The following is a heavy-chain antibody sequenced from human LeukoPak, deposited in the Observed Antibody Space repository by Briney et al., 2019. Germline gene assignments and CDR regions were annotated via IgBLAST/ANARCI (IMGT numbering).Heavy chain of an antibody. Sequence: SVKVSCKASGGTFSSYAISWVRQAPGQGLEWMGRIIPIFGTANYAQKFQGRVTITTDESTSTAYMELSSLRSEDTAVYYCARVLSGYYYSDAFDIWGQGTMVTVSS. CDR3: ARVLSGYYYSDAFDI. D-gene: IGHD3-22*01. CDR2: IIPIFGTA. V-gene: IGHV1-69*05. CDR1: GGTFSSYA. J-gene: IGHJ3*02.